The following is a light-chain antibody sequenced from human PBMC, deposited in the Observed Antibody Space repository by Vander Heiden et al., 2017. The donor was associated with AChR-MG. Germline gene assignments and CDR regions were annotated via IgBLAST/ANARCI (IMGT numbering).Light chain of an antibody. CDR1: STDVGGYNY. Sequence: QSAVTQPRSVSGSPGQSVTISCTGTSTDVGGYNYVSWYQQHPGTAPKLMIYDVSKRPSGVPDRFSGSKSGNTASLTISGLQAEDEADYYCCSYAGSYTWVFGGGTKLTVL. V-gene: IGLV2-11*01. J-gene: IGLJ3*02. CDR3: CSYAGSYTWV. CDR2: DVS.